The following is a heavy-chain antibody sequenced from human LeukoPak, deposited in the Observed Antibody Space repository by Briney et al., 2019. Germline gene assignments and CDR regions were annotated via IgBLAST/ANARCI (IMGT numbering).Heavy chain of an antibody. CDR2: ISSSSSYI. CDR3: ARREVAGTDFDY. Sequence: GGSLRLSCAASGFTFSSYSMNWVRQAPGKGLEWVSSISSSSSYIYYADSVKGRFTISRDNAKNSLYLQMNSPRAEDTAVYYCARREVAGTDFDYWGQGTLVTVSS. D-gene: IGHD6-19*01. CDR1: GFTFSSYS. V-gene: IGHV3-21*01. J-gene: IGHJ4*02.